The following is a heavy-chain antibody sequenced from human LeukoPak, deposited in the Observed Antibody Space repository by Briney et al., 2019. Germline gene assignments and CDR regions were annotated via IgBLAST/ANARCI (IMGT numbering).Heavy chain of an antibody. Sequence: GGSLRLSCAASGFTFSDYYMSWIRQAPGKGLEWLSYITISGGYTNSADSVKGRFTISRDNAKNPLYLQLNSLRAEDTAVYYCARCGTPNNYYYYGLDVWGQGTTVTVSS. CDR1: GFTFSDYY. CDR2: ITISGGYT. J-gene: IGHJ6*02. V-gene: IGHV3-11*03. CDR3: ARCGTPNNYYYYGLDV. D-gene: IGHD1-26*01.